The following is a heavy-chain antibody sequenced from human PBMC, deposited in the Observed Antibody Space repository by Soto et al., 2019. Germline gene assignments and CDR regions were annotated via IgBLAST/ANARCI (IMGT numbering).Heavy chain of an antibody. J-gene: IGHJ5*02. CDR2: IVPILRIA. D-gene: IGHD3-10*01. CDR1: GGTLSSYP. CDR3: ARAVASPEAEGYYFPS. Sequence: QVQLVQSGAEVRKPESSVKVSCRASGGTLSSYPISWVRQAPGQGLEWMGRIVPILRIANYAQKFQGRVTITADTSTNTAYTELSILTSEDTAVSYCARAVASPEAEGYYFPSWGQGTLVSVSP. V-gene: IGHV1-69*02.